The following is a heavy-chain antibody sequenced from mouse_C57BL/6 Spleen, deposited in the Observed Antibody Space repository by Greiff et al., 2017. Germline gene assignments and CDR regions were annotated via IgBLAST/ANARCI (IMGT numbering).Heavy chain of an antibody. V-gene: IGHV1-82*01. J-gene: IGHJ1*03. D-gene: IGHD1-1*01. CDR1: GYAFSSSW. CDR3: ASRGYYGSNYWYFDV. Sequence: QVQLQQSGPELVKPGASVKISCKASGYAFSSSWMNWVKQRPGKGLEWIGRIYPGDGDTNYNGKFKGKATLTADKSSSTAYMQLSSLTSEDSAVYFCASRGYYGSNYWYFDVWGTGTTVTVSA. CDR2: IYPGDGDT.